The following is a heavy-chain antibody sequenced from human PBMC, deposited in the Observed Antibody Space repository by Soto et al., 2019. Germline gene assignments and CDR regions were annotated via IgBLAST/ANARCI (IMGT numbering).Heavy chain of an antibody. Sequence: ASVKVSCKASGYTFTSYGISWVRQAPGQGLEWMGWISAYNGNTNYAQKFQGRVTMTTDTSTSTAYMELRSLRSDDTAVYYCASGLGGQGYHGSGSYLFDPWGQGTLVTVSS. CDR1: GYTFTSYG. J-gene: IGHJ5*02. CDR3: ASGLGGQGYHGSGSYLFDP. V-gene: IGHV1-18*01. CDR2: ISAYNGNT. D-gene: IGHD3-10*01.